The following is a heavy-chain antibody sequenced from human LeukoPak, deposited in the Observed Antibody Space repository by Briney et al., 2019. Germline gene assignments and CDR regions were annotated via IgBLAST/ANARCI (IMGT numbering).Heavy chain of an antibody. Sequence: PSETLSLTCAVYGGSFSGYYWSWIRQPPGKGLEWIGEINHSGSTNYNPSLKSRVTISVDTSKSQFSLKLSSVTAADTAVYYCARGRGRHHIVLVVYANPNWFDPWGQGTLVTVSS. CDR3: ARGRGRHHIVLVVYANPNWFDP. CDR1: GGSFSGYY. V-gene: IGHV4-34*01. CDR2: INHSGST. D-gene: IGHD2-8*02. J-gene: IGHJ5*02.